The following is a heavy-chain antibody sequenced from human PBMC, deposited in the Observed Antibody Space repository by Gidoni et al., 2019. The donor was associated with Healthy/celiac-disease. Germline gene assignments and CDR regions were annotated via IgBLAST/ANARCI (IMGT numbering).Heavy chain of an antibody. CDR3: ARQRGWELLRWAFDI. CDR2: TIPIFGTA. V-gene: IGHV1-69*01. J-gene: IGHJ3*02. D-gene: IGHD1-26*01. CDR1: GGPFRSYA. Sequence: QVQLVQSGAEVKKPGSSVKVSCKASGGPFRSYALSGVRQAPGQGLEWMGGTIPIFGTANYAQKFQGRVTITADESTSTAYMELSSLRSEDTAVYYCARQRGWELLRWAFDIWGQGTMVTVSS.